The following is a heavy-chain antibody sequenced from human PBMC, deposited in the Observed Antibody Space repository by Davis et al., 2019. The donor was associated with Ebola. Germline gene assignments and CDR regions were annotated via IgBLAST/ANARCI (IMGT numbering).Heavy chain of an antibody. D-gene: IGHD3-16*01. J-gene: IGHJ4*02. CDR1: GFTFSSYW. Sequence: GGSLRLSCAASGFTFSSYWMSWVRQAPGKGPEWVASIKKDGSEKQYVDSVKGRFTISRDNTKNSLYLQMDSLRVDDMAVYYCARDFGGYWGQGTLVSVSS. CDR2: IKKDGSEK. CDR3: ARDFGGY. V-gene: IGHV3-7*01.